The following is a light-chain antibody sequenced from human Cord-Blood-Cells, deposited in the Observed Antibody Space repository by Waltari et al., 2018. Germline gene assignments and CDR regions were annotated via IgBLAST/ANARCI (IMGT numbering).Light chain of an antibody. CDR1: QSISSY. V-gene: IGKV1-39*01. J-gene: IGKJ2*01. CDR3: QQSYSTPLNT. Sequence: DIQMTQSPSSLSASVGDRVTITYRASQSISSYLNWYQQKPGKAPKLLIYAASSLQSGVPSRFSGSGSGTDFTLTISSLQPEDFATYYCQQSYSTPLNTFGQGTKLEIK. CDR2: AAS.